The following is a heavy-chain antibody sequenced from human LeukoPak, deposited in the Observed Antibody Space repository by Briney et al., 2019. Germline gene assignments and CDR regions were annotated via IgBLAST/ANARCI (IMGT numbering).Heavy chain of an antibody. CDR1: GFSLSSYA. CDR2: VSFDGRNK. D-gene: IGHD1-26*01. Sequence: GGSLRLSSEASGFSLSSYAFHWVRQAPGKGLEWVSFVSFDGRNKNYADSVRGRFTISRDNSKNTLYLQMNSVTYEDTAVYFCVRIVGHTTTDFWGQGTIVTVSS. CDR3: VRIVGHTTTDF. V-gene: IGHV3-30-3*01. J-gene: IGHJ4*02.